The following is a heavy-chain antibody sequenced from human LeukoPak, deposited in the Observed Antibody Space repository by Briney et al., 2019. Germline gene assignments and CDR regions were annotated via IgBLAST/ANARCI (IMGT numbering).Heavy chain of an antibody. CDR3: ARGWYYYGSGSYYKV. D-gene: IGHD3-10*01. Sequence: SETLSLTCAVYGGSFSGYYWSWIRQPPGKGLEWIGEINHSGSTNYNPSLKSRVTISVDTSKNQFSLKLGSVTAADTAVYYCARGWYYYGSGSYYKVWGQGTLVTVSS. J-gene: IGHJ4*02. CDR2: INHSGST. CDR1: GGSFSGYY. V-gene: IGHV4-34*01.